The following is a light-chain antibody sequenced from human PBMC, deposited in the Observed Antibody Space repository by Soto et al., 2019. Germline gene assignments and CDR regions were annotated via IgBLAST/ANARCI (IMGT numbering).Light chain of an antibody. CDR2: YDH. J-gene: IGLJ3*02. CDR3: SAWDDTLNGWV. V-gene: IGLV1-36*01. Sequence: QSVLTQPPSVSQAPRQRVTLSCSGSNSNIGAGTNPVNWYQQLPGKAPKLLINYDHLLPSGVSDRFSGSRSGTSASLAISGLQSEDEADYYCSAWDDTLNGWVFGGGTKLTVL. CDR1: NSNIGAGTNP.